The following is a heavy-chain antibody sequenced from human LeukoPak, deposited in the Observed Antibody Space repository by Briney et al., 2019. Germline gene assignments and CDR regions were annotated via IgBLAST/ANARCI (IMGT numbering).Heavy chain of an antibody. CDR1: GCSSRSGDYI. CDR2: IHYSGNT. D-gene: IGHD4-23*01. J-gene: IGHJ4*02. V-gene: IGHV4-30-4*01. CDR3: ARENNDYGGKKAFDY. Sequence: SQTLSLTCAVSGCSSRSGDYIWSWIPQPPGKGLEWIGHIHYSGNTYYNPSHKSRVSISVDTSKNQVSLKLSSVTAADTAEYYCARENNDYGGKKAFDYWGQGTLVTVSS.